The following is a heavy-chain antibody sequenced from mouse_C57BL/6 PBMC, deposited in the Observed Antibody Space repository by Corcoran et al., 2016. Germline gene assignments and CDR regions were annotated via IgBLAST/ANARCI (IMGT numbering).Heavy chain of an antibody. CDR1: GYSITRGSS. Sequence: EVQLQESGPGFGKPSQSLSHTCSVTGYSITRGSSWNWIRQFPGNKLEWMGNISYDGSNNYNPSLKNRISTTRDTSKNQFFLKLNSVTTEDTATYYCARSMTAYYFDYWGQGTTLTVSA. CDR3: ARSMTAYYFDY. CDR2: ISYDGSN. J-gene: IGHJ2*01. V-gene: IGHV3-6*01.